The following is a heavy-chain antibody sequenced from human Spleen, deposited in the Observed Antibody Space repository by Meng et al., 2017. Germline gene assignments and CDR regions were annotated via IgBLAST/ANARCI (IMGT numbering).Heavy chain of an antibody. CDR2: IYYSGSA. Sequence: SETLSLTCTVSGGSISSYYWSWIRQPPGKGLEWIGYIYYSGSANYTPSLKSRVTISVDTSKNQFSLKLSSVTAADTALYYCARMTFGGVNDYWGQGTLVT. CDR3: ARMTFGGVNDY. CDR1: GGSISSYY. J-gene: IGHJ4*02. V-gene: IGHV4-59*01. D-gene: IGHD3-16*01.